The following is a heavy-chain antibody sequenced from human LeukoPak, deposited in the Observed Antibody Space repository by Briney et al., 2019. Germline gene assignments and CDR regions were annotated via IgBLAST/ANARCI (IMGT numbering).Heavy chain of an antibody. CDR2: INTNTGNP. D-gene: IGHD1-26*01. Sequence: GASVKVSCKASGYTFTSYAMNWVRQAPGQGLEWMGWINTNTGNPTYAQGFTGRFVFSLDTSVSTAYLQISSLKAEDTAVYYCARDGTLLHYYYYYMDVWGKGTTVTVSS. CDR1: GYTFTSYA. V-gene: IGHV7-4-1*02. CDR3: ARDGTLLHYYYYYMDV. J-gene: IGHJ6*03.